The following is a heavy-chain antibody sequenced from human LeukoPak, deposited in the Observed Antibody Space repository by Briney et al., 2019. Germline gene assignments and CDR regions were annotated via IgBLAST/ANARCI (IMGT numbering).Heavy chain of an antibody. Sequence: ASETLSLTCSVSDGSISSNYYWAWIRQPPGQGLEWIGSIYYGGSTHYNPSLMGRPTVSMDTSRNQFSLRLTSVTAADTAVYYCSRRGLTVPATWGRGTTVTVS. V-gene: IGHV4-39*01. CDR1: DGSISSNYY. D-gene: IGHD6-19*01. CDR3: SRRGLTVPAT. CDR2: IYYGGST. J-gene: IGHJ6*02.